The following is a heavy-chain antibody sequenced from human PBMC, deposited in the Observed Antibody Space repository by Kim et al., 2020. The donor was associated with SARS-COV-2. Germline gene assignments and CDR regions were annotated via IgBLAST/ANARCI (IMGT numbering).Heavy chain of an antibody. Sequence: FTISRDNSKNTLYLQMNSLRAEDTAVYYCAKDRLDSYGFPADYYYGMDVWGQGTTVTVSS. V-gene: IGHV3-30*02. J-gene: IGHJ6*02. CDR3: AKDRLDSYGFPADYYYGMDV. D-gene: IGHD5-18*01.